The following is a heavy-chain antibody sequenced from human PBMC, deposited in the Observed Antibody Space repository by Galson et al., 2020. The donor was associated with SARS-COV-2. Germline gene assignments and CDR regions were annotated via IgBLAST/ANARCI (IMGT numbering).Heavy chain of an antibody. CDR3: ARRSIMITFGGVLDAFDI. CDR2: IYYSGST. Sequence: SETLSLTCTVSGCSISSYYWSWIRQPPGKGLEWIGYIYYSGSTNYNPSLKSRVTISVDTSKNQFSLKLSSVTAADTAVYYCARRSIMITFGGVLDAFDIWGQGTMVTVSS. D-gene: IGHD3-16*01. CDR1: GCSISSYY. J-gene: IGHJ3*02. V-gene: IGHV4-59*13.